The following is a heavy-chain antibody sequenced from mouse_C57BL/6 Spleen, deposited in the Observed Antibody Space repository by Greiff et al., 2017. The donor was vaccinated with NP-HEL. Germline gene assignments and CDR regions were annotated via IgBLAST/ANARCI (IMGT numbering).Heavy chain of an antibody. CDR1: GYTFTSYG. CDR3: ARERYYGSSHARYFEV. D-gene: IGHD1-1*01. J-gene: IGHJ1*03. Sequence: VQLQQSGAELARPGASVKLSCKASGYTFTSYGISWVKQRTGQGLEWIGEIYPRSGNTYYNEKFKGKATLTADKSSSTAYMELRSLTSEDSAVDFCARERYYGSSHARYFEVWGTGTTVTVSS. CDR2: IYPRSGNT. V-gene: IGHV1-81*01.